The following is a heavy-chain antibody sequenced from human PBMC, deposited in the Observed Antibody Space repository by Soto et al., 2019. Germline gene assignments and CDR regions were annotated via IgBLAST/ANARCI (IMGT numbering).Heavy chain of an antibody. V-gene: IGHV1-69*01. Sequence: QVQLVQSGAEVKKPGSSVKVSCKASGGTFSSYAISWVRQAPGQGLEWMGGIIPIFGTANYAQKFQGRVTITYDESTSTAYMELSSLRSEETAVYYCARSVNEILTGYREYYCDYWGQGTLVTVSS. CDR1: GGTFSSYA. CDR3: ARSVNEILTGYREYYCDY. CDR2: IIPIFGTA. J-gene: IGHJ4*02. D-gene: IGHD3-9*01.